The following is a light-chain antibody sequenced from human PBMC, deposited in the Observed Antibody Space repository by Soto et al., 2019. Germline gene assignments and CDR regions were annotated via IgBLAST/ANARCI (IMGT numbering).Light chain of an antibody. V-gene: IGKV3-15*01. CDR2: GTS. J-gene: IGKJ5*01. CDR3: QHYNNWPIT. Sequence: EIVMTKSPASLSVSPGSRATLSWRASQSVASNLAWYQQKPGQAPRLLIYGTSTRATGVPARFSGSGSGTDFTLTISGLQAADFAVYYCQHYNNWPITFGQGTRLEIK. CDR1: QSVASN.